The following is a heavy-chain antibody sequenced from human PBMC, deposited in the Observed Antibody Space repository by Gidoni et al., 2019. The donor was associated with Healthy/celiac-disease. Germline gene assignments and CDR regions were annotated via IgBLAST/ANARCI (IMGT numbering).Heavy chain of an antibody. CDR1: GFTFSSYA. Sequence: QVQLVESGGGVVQPGRSLRLSCAASGFTFSSYAMHWVRQAPGKGLEWVAVISYDGSNKYYADSVKGRFTISRDNSKNTLYLQMNSLRAEDTAVYYCARSHYYYDSSGYPTPFDYWGQGTLVTVSS. J-gene: IGHJ4*02. CDR3: ARSHYYYDSSGYPTPFDY. CDR2: ISYDGSNK. D-gene: IGHD3-22*01. V-gene: IGHV3-30-3*01.